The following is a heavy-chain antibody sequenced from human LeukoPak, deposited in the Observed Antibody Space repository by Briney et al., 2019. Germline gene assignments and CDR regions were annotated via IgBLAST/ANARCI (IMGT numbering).Heavy chain of an antibody. CDR3: ARVSSYSSSSGSLCDY. D-gene: IGHD6-6*01. Sequence: RSLGLSCAASGFTFSSYWISWVRHAPGKGLEWVANIKQDGSAKFYVDSVKGRFTISRDNAKNSLYLQMNSLRVEDTAIYYCARVSSYSSSSGSLCDYWGQGTRVTVSS. J-gene: IGHJ4*02. V-gene: IGHV3-7*01. CDR1: GFTFSSYW. CDR2: IKQDGSAK.